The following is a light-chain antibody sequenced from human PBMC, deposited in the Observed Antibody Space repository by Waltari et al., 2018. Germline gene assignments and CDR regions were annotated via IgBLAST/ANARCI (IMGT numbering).Light chain of an antibody. V-gene: IGLV1-47*01. CDR1: NSNIARNF. CDR2: RND. CDR3: STWNNDLGGFVL. J-gene: IGLJ2*01. Sequence: QSVLTQPPSVSGTSGQTITLPCSGSNSNIARNFVSWYQQLPGAPPRLLIYRNDQRPSGIPDRFSGSKSGTSASLAISGLRSDDEGDYFCSTWNNDLGGFVLFGEGTRLTVL.